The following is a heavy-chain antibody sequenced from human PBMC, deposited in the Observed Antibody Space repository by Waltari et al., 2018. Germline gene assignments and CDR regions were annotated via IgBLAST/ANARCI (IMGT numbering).Heavy chain of an antibody. CDR2: INHSVST. Sequence: QVQLQPWGAGLLKTSATLSPTSAVYGGSFGGYYWRLLRQPPGKGLEWMGEINHSVSTNYSPSLKSRVTISVDTSKDQFSLKLSSVTAADTAVYYCARPGRYESDAFDIWGQGTMVTVSS. V-gene: IGHV4-34*01. CDR1: GGSFGGYY. CDR3: ARPGRYESDAFDI. D-gene: IGHD5-12*01. J-gene: IGHJ3*02.